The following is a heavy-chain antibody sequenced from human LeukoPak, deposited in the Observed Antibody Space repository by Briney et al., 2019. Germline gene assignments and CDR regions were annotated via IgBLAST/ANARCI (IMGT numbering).Heavy chain of an antibody. CDR1: GFNFNNFA. Sequence: GGSLRLSCEASGFNFNNFAFHWVRQTPGRGLECVAVIAYDGSNEYYADSVKGRFTFSRDNSKNTVYLQMNNVRPEDTAVYFCARDRDYWGYGGMDDWGRGTTVIVSS. V-gene: IGHV3-30*03. J-gene: IGHJ6*02. D-gene: IGHD5-12*01. CDR3: ARDRDYWGYGGMDD. CDR2: IAYDGSNE.